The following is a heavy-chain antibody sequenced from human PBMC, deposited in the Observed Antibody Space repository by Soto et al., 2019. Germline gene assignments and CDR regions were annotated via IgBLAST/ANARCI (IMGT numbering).Heavy chain of an antibody. V-gene: IGHV3-33*01. CDR3: ARDKGYFDY. J-gene: IGHJ4*02. Sequence: QVQLVESGGGVVQPGRSLRLSCEASGFTFSSYGMHWVRQAPGKGLEWVAVIWYDGSNKYYADSVKGRFTISRDNSKNTLYLQMNSLRAADTAVYYFARDKGYFDYWGQGTLVTVSS. CDR1: GFTFSSYG. CDR2: IWYDGSNK.